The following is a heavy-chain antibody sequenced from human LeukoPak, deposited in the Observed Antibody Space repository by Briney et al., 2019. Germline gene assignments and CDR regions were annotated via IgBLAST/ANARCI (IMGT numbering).Heavy chain of an antibody. Sequence: GGSLSLSCAASGFTFSSYGMHWVRQAPGKGLEWVAFIRYDGSNKYYADSVKGRFTISRDNSKNTLYLQMNSLRAEDTAVYYCAKDHDYGGNPYYFDYWGQGTLVTVSS. J-gene: IGHJ4*02. CDR1: GFTFSSYG. V-gene: IGHV3-30*02. CDR3: AKDHDYGGNPYYFDY. CDR2: IRYDGSNK. D-gene: IGHD4-23*01.